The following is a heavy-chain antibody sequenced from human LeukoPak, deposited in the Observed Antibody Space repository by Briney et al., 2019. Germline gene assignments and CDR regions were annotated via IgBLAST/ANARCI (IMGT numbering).Heavy chain of an antibody. D-gene: IGHD3-10*01. V-gene: IGHV3-74*01. CDR3: AFDFGGYSDT. CDR2: TNPDGSRV. Sequence: PGGSLGLSCAVSGASLSTFWMHWVRQVPGKGPAWVSRTNPDGSRVDYADSVKGRFTISRDNARDTLYLQMNSLRVEDTAMYYCAFDFGGYSDTWGQGTLVTVSS. J-gene: IGHJ5*02. CDR1: GASLSTFW.